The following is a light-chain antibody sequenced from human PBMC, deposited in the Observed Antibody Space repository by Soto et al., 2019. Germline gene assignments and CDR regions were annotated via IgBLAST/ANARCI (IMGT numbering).Light chain of an antibody. J-gene: IGKJ5*01. CDR2: NAS. Sequence: EIVLTQSPATLSLSPGERAILSCRASQSVSTFLAWFQQKPGQPPRLLIYNASNRTTGIPARFSGSGSGTEITLTISSLQSEDFAVYHCQQYNNWPITFGQGTRLEIK. CDR3: QQYNNWPIT. CDR1: QSVSTF. V-gene: IGKV3-11*01.